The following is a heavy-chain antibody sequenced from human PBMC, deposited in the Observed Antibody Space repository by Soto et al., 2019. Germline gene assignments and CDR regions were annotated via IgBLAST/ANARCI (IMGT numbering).Heavy chain of an antibody. Sequence: QVQLMQSGAEVKKPGASVKVSCKASGDTFTDYYIHWVRQAPGQGLEWMGTVNPSGGHTTYAQHFLGRVTXPXXXSXXARYMELTSLTSDDTAVYYCARGGHVVVVTAALDYWGQGTLVTVSS. J-gene: IGHJ4*02. V-gene: IGHV1-46*01. D-gene: IGHD2-21*02. CDR1: GDTFTDYY. CDR2: VNPSGGHT. CDR3: ARGGHVVVVTAALDY.